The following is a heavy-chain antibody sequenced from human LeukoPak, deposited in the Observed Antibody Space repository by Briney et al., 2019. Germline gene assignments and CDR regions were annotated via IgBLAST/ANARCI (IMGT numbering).Heavy chain of an antibody. CDR3: ARYHSSSSWFLGNWFDP. Sequence: SETLSLTCAVYGGSFSGYYWSWIRQPPGKGLEWIGYIYYSGSTNYNPSLKSRVTISVDTSKNQFSLKLSSVTAADTAVYYCARYHSSSSWFLGNWFDPWGQGTLVTVSS. V-gene: IGHV4-59*01. CDR1: GGSFSGYY. D-gene: IGHD6-6*01. J-gene: IGHJ5*02. CDR2: IYYSGST.